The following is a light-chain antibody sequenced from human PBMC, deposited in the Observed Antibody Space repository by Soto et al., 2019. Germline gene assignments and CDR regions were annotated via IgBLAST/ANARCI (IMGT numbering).Light chain of an antibody. J-gene: IGKJ3*01. V-gene: IGKV1-39*01. Sequence: DIQMTQSPSSLSASVGDRVTITCRASQSISSYLNWYQQKPGKAPKLLIYAASSLQSGVPSRFSGSGSGTDFTLTISSLRPEDFATYYCQRSYRTARPFGTGNKVDLK. CDR3: QRSYRTARP. CDR1: QSISSY. CDR2: AAS.